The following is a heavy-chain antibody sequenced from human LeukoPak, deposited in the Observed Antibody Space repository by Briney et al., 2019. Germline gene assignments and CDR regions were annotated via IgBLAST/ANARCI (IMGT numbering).Heavy chain of an antibody. J-gene: IGHJ6*03. Sequence: GGSLRLSCAASGFTFSSYWMSWVRQAPGKGLEWVANIKQDGSEKYYVDSVKGRFTISRDNAKNSLYLQMNSLRAEDTAVYYCARGRYGDYGYYYYYMDVWGKGTTVTVSS. CDR2: IKQDGSEK. D-gene: IGHD4-17*01. V-gene: IGHV3-7*01. CDR3: ARGRYGDYGYYYYYMDV. CDR1: GFTFSSYW.